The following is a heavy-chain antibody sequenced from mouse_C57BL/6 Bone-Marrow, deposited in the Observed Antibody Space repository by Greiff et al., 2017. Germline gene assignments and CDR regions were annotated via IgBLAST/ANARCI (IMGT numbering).Heavy chain of an antibody. CDR2: ISDGGSYT. J-gene: IGHJ2*01. D-gene: IGHD1-1*01. V-gene: IGHV5-4*01. CDR1: GFTFSSYA. Sequence: EVQVVESGGGLVKPGGSLKLSCAASGFTFSSYAMSWVRQTPEKRLEWVATISDGGSYTYYPDNVKGRFTISRDNAKNNLYLQMSHLKSEDTAMYYCARGGGYYGNYCDYWGQGTTLTVSS. CDR3: ARGGGYYGNYCDY.